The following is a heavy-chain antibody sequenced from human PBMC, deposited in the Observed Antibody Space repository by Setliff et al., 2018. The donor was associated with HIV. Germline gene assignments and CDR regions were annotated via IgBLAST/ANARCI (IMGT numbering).Heavy chain of an antibody. CDR2: VSHTGYT. J-gene: IGHJ3*02. Sequence: SETLSLTCSVSGDSLRGGDYYYNWIRQSPEKGLEWIGYVSHTGYTYYNPSLKSRVDMSLDISKNQFSLNVSFVTAADTAVYYCARDKGRPHYYDDTGSYRSDALDIWAKGQWSPS. CDR3: ARDKGRPHYYDDTGSYRSDALDI. D-gene: IGHD3-22*01. CDR1: GDSLRGGDYY. V-gene: IGHV4-30-4*08.